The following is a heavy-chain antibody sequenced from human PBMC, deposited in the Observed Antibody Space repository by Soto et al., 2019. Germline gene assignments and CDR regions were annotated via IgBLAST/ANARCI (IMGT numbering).Heavy chain of an antibody. CDR1: GFTFSSYG. D-gene: IGHD2-2*01. V-gene: IGHV3-30*18. J-gene: IGHJ6*03. CDR3: AKEKPAAIFIYYYYYMDV. CDR2: ISYDGSNK. Sequence: GGSLRLSCAASGFTFSSYGMHWVRQAPGKGLEWVAVISYDGSNKYYADPVKGRFTISRDNSKNTLYLQMNSLRAEDMAVYYFAKEKPAAIFIYYYYYMDVWGKGTTVTVSS.